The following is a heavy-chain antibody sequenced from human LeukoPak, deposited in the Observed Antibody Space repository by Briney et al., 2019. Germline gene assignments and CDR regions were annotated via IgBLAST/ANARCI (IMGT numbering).Heavy chain of an antibody. Sequence: SETMSLTSTVSAGSISSGGYYWNWIRQHPGKGLEWIGYIYYNRSTYYNPSLKSRVTISVDTSKNQFSLKLSSVTAADTAVYYCARVEIYYDSSGYYGNYYFDYWGQGTLVTVSS. D-gene: IGHD3-22*01. J-gene: IGHJ4*02. CDR2: IYYNRST. V-gene: IGHV4-31*03. CDR3: ARVEIYYDSSGYYGNYYFDY. CDR1: AGSISSGGYY.